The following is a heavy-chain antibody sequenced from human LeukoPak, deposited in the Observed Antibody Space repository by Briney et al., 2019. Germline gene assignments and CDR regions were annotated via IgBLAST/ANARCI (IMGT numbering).Heavy chain of an antibody. V-gene: IGHV5-51*01. CDR1: GYSFTNYW. D-gene: IGHD2-21*01. CDR2: IYPGDSDT. Sequence: GESLKISCQGSGYSFTNYWIGWVRQMPGKGLEWIGIIYPGDSDTRYSPSFQGQVTISADKSISIAYLQWSSLKASDTAIYYCARTQLWIWYDAFDIWGQGTMVTVSS. J-gene: IGHJ3*02. CDR3: ARTQLWIWYDAFDI.